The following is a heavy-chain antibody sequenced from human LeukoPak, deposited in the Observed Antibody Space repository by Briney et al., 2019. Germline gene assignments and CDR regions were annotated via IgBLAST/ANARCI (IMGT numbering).Heavy chain of an antibody. J-gene: IGHJ4*02. Sequence: GGSLRLSCAASGFTFSTYVMSWGRQAPGKGLEWVSAINANGDSIKYTGSVKGRFIISRDNSKNTLYLQMNSLRAEDTAVYYCAREGIQLANLFDYWGQGTLVTVSS. CDR3: AREGIQLANLFDY. CDR2: INANGDSI. CDR1: GFTFSTYV. D-gene: IGHD5-18*01. V-gene: IGHV3-23*01.